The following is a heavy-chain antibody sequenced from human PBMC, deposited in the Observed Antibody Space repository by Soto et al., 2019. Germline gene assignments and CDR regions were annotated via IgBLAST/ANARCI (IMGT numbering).Heavy chain of an antibody. CDR3: ARLVYSGYDHDAFDI. J-gene: IGHJ3*02. Sequence: GESLKISCKGSGYSFTSYWIGWVRQMPGKGLEWMGIIYPGDSDTRYSPSFQGQVTISADKSISTAYLQWSSLKASDTAMYYCARLVYSGYDHDAFDIWGQGTMVTVSS. D-gene: IGHD5-12*01. CDR2: IYPGDSDT. V-gene: IGHV5-51*01. CDR1: GYSFTSYW.